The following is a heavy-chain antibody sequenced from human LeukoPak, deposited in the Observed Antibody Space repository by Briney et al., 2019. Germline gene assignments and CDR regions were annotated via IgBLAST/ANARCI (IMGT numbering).Heavy chain of an antibody. CDR1: GGSVNSYY. CDR2: IYASGSN. D-gene: IGHD2-2*01. V-gene: IGHV4-4*07. Sequence: SETLSLTCTVSGGSVNSYYWSWIRQPAGKGLEWIGHIYASGSNDYNPSLKSRVTMSLDMAKNQFSLRLTSVTAADTAVYVCARMVPAGTHNYWGQGLLVTVSS. CDR3: ARMVPAGTHNY. J-gene: IGHJ4*02.